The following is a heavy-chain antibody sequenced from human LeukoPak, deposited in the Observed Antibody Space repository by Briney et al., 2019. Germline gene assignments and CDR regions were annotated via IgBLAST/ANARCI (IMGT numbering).Heavy chain of an antibody. CDR3: AMGYKSAYSWDY. CDR2: ISPDGRST. D-gene: IGHD5-18*01. Sequence: GGSLRLSCAASGFTFSVYWMFWVRQAPGQGLVWVSHISPDGRSTNYADSVKGRFTISRDNARNTLYLQLNSLTAEDTAVYYCAMGYKSAYSWDYWGQGTLVTVSS. CDR1: GFTFSVYW. V-gene: IGHV3-74*01. J-gene: IGHJ4*02.